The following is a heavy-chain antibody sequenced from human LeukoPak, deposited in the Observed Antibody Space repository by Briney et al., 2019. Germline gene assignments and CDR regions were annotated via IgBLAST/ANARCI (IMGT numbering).Heavy chain of an antibody. Sequence: SETLSLTCTVSGGSISSTTYYWGWIRQPPGKGLEWIGNIYYRGSTYYNPSLKSRVTISVDTSKNQFSLKLSSVTAADTAVYYCARLTVTTENYYYYYMDVWGKGTTVTVSS. CDR1: GGSISSTTYY. J-gene: IGHJ6*03. D-gene: IGHD4-11*01. CDR3: ARLTVTTENYYYYYMDV. V-gene: IGHV4-39*07. CDR2: IYYRGST.